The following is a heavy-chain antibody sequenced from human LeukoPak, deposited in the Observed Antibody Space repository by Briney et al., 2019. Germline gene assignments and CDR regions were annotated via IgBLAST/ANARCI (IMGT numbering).Heavy chain of an antibody. J-gene: IGHJ4*02. D-gene: IGHD3-3*01. CDR1: GGTFSSYA. Sequence: GASVKVSCKASGGTFSSYAVSWVRQAPGQGLEWMGWINPNSGGTNYAQKFQGRVTMTRDTSISTAYMELSRLRSDDTAVYYCARADDFWSVKYFDYWGQGTLVTVSS. CDR2: INPNSGGT. CDR3: ARADDFWSVKYFDY. V-gene: IGHV1-2*02.